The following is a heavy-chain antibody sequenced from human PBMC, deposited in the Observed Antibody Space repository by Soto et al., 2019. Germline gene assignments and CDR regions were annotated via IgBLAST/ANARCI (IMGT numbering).Heavy chain of an antibody. CDR2: IYYSGST. V-gene: IGHV4-59*01. J-gene: IGHJ6*02. CDR3: ARVGVVVVPAAFYYYYGMDV. CDR1: GGSISSYY. D-gene: IGHD2-2*01. Sequence: SETLSLTCTVSGGSISSYYWSWIRQPPGKGLEWIGYIYYSGSTNYNPSLKSRVTISVDTSKNQFSLKLSSVTAADTAVYYCARVGVVVVPAAFYYYYGMDVWGQGTTVTVSS.